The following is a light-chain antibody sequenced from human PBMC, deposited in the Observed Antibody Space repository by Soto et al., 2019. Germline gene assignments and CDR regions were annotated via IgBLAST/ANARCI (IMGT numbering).Light chain of an antibody. CDR2: GAS. V-gene: IGKV3-15*01. Sequence: EIVMTQSPATLSVSPGERATLSCRASQSVSSNLAWYQQIPGQAPRLLIYGASTRATGIPARFSGSGSGTDFTLTISSLRSEDFAVYYCQQYNNWPRTFGQGTKVEIK. CDR1: QSVSSN. J-gene: IGKJ1*01. CDR3: QQYNNWPRT.